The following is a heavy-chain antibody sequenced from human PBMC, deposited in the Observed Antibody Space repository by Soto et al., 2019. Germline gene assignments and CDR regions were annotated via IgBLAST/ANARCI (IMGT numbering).Heavy chain of an antibody. J-gene: IGHJ4*02. CDR1: GGTFSSYT. CDR2: IIPILGIA. D-gene: IGHD6-19*01. V-gene: IGHV1-69*02. CDR3: ATSIAVAGTVGYFDY. Sequence: QVQLVQSGAEVKKPGSSVKVSCKASGGTFSSYTISWVRQAPGQGLEWMGRIIPILGIANYAQKFQGRVTITADKSTSTAYMELSCLRSEDTAVYYCATSIAVAGTVGYFDYWGQGTLVTVSS.